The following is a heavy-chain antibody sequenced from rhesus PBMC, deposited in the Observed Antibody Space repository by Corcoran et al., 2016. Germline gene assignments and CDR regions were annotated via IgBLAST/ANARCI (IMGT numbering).Heavy chain of an antibody. D-gene: IGHD3-34*01. CDR2: IGGSSGST. CDR3: AMGDPYYFDY. CDR1: VYSISSGYG. J-gene: IGHJ4*01. V-gene: IGHV4-127*01. Sequence: QVQLQESGPGLVQPSETLSLTCAVSVYSISSGYGLSWLCHPPGKGLEWIGYIGGSSGSTNYNPSLKSRVTISKDTSKNQFSLKLSSVTAADTAVYYCAMGDPYYFDYWGQGVLVTVSS.